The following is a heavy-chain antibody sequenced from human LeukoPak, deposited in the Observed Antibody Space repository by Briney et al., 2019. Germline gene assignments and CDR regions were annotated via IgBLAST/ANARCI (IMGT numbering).Heavy chain of an antibody. Sequence: SETLSLTCTVSGGSISSSSYYWGWIRQPPGKGLEWIGSIYYSGSTYYNPSLKSRVTISVDTSKNQFSLKLSSVTAADTAVYYWARYEKYYDILTGYFDYWGQGTLVTVSS. CDR3: ARYEKYYDILTGYFDY. J-gene: IGHJ4*02. CDR1: GGSISSSSYY. V-gene: IGHV4-39*07. CDR2: IYYSGST. D-gene: IGHD3-9*01.